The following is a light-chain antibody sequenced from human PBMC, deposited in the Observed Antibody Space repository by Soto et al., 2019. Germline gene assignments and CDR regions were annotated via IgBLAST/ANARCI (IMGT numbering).Light chain of an antibody. CDR3: QQYDNLLT. CDR1: QDISNY. CDR2: DAS. Sequence: DIQMTQSPSYLSATIGDRVTNTCQASQDISNYLNWYQQKPGKAPKLLIYDASNLETGVPSRFSGSGSGTDFTFTISSLQPEDIATYYCQQYDNLLTFGQGTRLEIK. J-gene: IGKJ5*01. V-gene: IGKV1-33*01.